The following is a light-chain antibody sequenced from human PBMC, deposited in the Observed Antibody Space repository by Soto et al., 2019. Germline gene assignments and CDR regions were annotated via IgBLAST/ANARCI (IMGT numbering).Light chain of an antibody. Sequence: EILLTQSPGTLSLSPGERATLSCRASQTVSNNYLVWYQQKPGRAPRLLIFRASIRAAGIPDRFSGRGSGTDFTLTITRLEPEDFAVYYCQQHAGSPWTLGQGTKVEI. CDR2: RAS. V-gene: IGKV3-20*01. CDR1: QTVSNNY. CDR3: QQHAGSPWT. J-gene: IGKJ1*01.